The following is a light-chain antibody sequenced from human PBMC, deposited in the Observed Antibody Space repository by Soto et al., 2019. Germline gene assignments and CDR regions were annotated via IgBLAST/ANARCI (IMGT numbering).Light chain of an antibody. CDR2: DVS. CDR3: SSYTSRSLYV. Sequence: QSALAQPASVSGSPGQSITISCTGTSSDVGGYNYVSWYQQLPGKAPKLMIYDVSDRPSGVSNRFSGSKSGNTASLTISGLQAEDEADYYCSSYTSRSLYVFGTGTKVTVL. CDR1: SSDVGGYNY. V-gene: IGLV2-14*01. J-gene: IGLJ1*01.